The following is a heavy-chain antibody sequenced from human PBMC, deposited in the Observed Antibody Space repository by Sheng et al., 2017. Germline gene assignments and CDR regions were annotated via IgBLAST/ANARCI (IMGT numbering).Heavy chain of an antibody. Sequence: AASGFTFSSYGMHWVRQAPGKGLEWVAFIRYDGIDIFYAESVRGRFTISRDNSKNTLYLQMNSVRIEDTAVYFCAKEIPFLPFDVWGQGTMVTVSS. CDR1: GFTFSSYG. CDR2: IRYDGIDI. J-gene: IGHJ3*01. D-gene: IGHD2-2*02. CDR3: AKEIPFLPFDV. V-gene: IGHV3-30*02.